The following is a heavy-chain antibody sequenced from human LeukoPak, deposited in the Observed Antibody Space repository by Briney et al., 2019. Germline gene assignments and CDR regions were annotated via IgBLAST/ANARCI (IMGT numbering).Heavy chain of an antibody. D-gene: IGHD3-22*01. CDR2: ISYDGSNK. CDR1: GFTFSSYG. V-gene: IGHV3-30*18. CDR3: AKTYEGPYYFDY. J-gene: IGHJ4*02. Sequence: GGSLRLSCAASGFTFSSYGMHWVRQAPGKGLEWVAVISYDGSNKYYADSVKGRFTISRDNSKNTLYLQMNSLRAEDTAVYYCAKTYEGPYYFDYWGQGTPSPSPQ.